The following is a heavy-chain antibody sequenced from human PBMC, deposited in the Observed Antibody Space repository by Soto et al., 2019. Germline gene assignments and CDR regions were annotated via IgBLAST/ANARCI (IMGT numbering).Heavy chain of an antibody. V-gene: IGHV3-15*01. CDR2: IKSKTDGGTT. CDR3: TTDGLMVYANRRYFDY. Sequence: GGALRLCCAASGFTFINAWMSWVRQAPGKGLEWVGRIKSKTDGGTTDYAAPVKGRFTISRDDSKNTLYLQMNSLKTEDTAVYYCTTDGLMVYANRRYFDYWGQGTLVTVSS. D-gene: IGHD2-8*01. CDR1: GFTFINAW. J-gene: IGHJ4*02.